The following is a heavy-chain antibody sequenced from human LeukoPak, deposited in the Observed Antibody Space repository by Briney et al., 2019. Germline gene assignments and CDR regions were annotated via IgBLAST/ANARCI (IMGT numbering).Heavy chain of an antibody. CDR1: GGSISSGSYY. CDR3: ARGRTVFGVVIIPSDAFDI. D-gene: IGHD3-3*01. J-gene: IGHJ3*02. CDR2: IYTGGNT. Sequence: SQTLSLTCTVSGGSISSGSYYWNWIRQPAGKGLEWIGRIYTGGNTNYNPSLKGRVTISLDTSKHQFSLKLSSVTAADTAVYYCARGRTVFGVVIIPSDAFDIWGQGTMVTVSS. V-gene: IGHV4-61*02.